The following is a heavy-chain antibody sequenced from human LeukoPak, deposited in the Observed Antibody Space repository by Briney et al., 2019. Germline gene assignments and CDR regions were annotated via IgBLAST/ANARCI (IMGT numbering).Heavy chain of an antibody. V-gene: IGHV3-23*01. CDR2: IGGSGGST. CDR3: AKRGQWELSYYFDY. J-gene: IGHJ4*02. D-gene: IGHD1-26*01. Sequence: GGSLRLSCAASGFTFSSYAMSWVRQAPGKGLEWVSAIGGSGGSTYYADSVKGRFTISRDNSKNTLYLQMNSLRAEDTAVYYCAKRGQWELSYYFDYWGQGTLVTVSS. CDR1: GFTFSSYA.